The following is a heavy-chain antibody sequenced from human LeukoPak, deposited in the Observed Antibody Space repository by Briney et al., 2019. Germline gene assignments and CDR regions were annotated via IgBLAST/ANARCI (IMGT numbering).Heavy chain of an antibody. J-gene: IGHJ4*02. V-gene: IGHV1-2*02. CDR2: INPNSGGT. CDR3: ARDHCSSTSCYYYFDY. CDR1: GYTFTGYY. Sequence: ASVKVSCKASGYTFTGYYMHWVRQAPGQGLEWMGWINPNSGGTNYAQKFQGRVTITADKSTSTAYMELSSLRSEDTAVYYCARDHCSSTSCYYYFDYWGQGTLVTVSS. D-gene: IGHD2-2*01.